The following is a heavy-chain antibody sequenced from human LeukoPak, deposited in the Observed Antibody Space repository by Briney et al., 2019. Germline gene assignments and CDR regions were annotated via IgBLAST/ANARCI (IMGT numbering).Heavy chain of an antibody. CDR1: GGSFTGYY. CDR3: ASTSYYYGSGSYRY. D-gene: IGHD3-10*01. J-gene: IGHJ4*02. Sequence: SETRSLTCDVYGGSFTGYYWSWIRQPPGKGLEWTGEINHSGSTNYNPSLKSRVTISVDTSKNQFSLKLSSVTAADTAVYCCASTSYYYGSGSYRYWGQGTLVTVSS. V-gene: IGHV4-34*01. CDR2: INHSGST.